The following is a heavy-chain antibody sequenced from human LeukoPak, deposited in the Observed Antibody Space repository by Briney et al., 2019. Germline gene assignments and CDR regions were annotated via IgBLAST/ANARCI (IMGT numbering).Heavy chain of an antibody. V-gene: IGHV3-23*01. CDR3: AKFRGIPTTVTQD. Sequence: PGGSLRLSCAASGFTFSNYAMGWVPQAPGKGLEWVSTSSGNGDNTYYADSVKGRFTISRDNSRNTLYLQMSGLRADDTAVYYCAKFRGIPTTVTQDWGQGTLVTVSS. J-gene: IGHJ4*02. D-gene: IGHD4-17*01. CDR2: SSGNGDNT. CDR1: GFTFSNYA.